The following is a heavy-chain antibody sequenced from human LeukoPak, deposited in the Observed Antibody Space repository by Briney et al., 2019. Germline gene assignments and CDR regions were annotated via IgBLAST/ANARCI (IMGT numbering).Heavy chain of an antibody. CDR3: ARGLRFRTYYFDY. V-gene: IGHV4-30-4*01. Sequence: SETLSLTCTVSGGSISSGDYYWSWIRQPPGKGLEWIGYIYYSGSTYYNPSLKSRVTISVDTSKNQFSLKLSSVIAADTAVYYCARGLRFRTYYFDYWGQGTLVTVSS. J-gene: IGHJ4*02. CDR1: GGSISSGDYY. CDR2: IYYSGST.